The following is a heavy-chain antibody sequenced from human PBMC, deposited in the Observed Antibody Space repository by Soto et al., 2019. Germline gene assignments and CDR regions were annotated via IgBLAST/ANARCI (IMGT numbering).Heavy chain of an antibody. CDR1: GYSFTGYS. Sequence: ASVKVSCKPSGYSFTGYSVHWVRQAPGHGPEWMGWINPKSGGTKYAQKFQGRVTMTRDTSISTVFMELSRVTSEDTAVYYCARDALSRGNFITGKLFDYWGQGSLVTV. CDR2: INPKSGGT. CDR3: ARDALSRGNFITGKLFDY. J-gene: IGHJ4*02. D-gene: IGHD1-20*01. V-gene: IGHV1-2*02.